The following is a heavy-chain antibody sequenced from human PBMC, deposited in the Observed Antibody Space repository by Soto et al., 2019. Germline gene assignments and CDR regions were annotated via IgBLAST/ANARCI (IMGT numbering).Heavy chain of an antibody. CDR2: ISWNSGSI. CDR3: AKDITMVRGVILNYFDY. V-gene: IGHV3-9*01. CDR1: GSTFDDYA. Sequence: PGGSLRLSCAASGSTFDDYAMHWVRQAPGKGLEWVSGISWNSGSIGYADSVKGRFTISRDNAKNSLYLQMNSLRAEDTALYYCAKDITMVRGVILNYFDYWGQGTLVTVSS. J-gene: IGHJ4*02. D-gene: IGHD3-10*01.